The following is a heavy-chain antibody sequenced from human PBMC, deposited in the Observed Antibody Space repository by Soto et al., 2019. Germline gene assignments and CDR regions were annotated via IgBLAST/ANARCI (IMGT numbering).Heavy chain of an antibody. J-gene: IGHJ4*02. CDR3: ARDRFRGYDFWSGYYAGFDY. V-gene: IGHV4-30-4*01. CDR1: GGSISSGDYY. D-gene: IGHD3-3*01. Sequence: SETLSLTCTVSGGSISSGDYYWSWIRQPPGKGLEWIGYIYYSGSTYYNPSLKSRVTISVGTSKNQFSLKLSSVTAADTAVYYCARDRFRGYDFWSGYYAGFDYWGQGTLVTVSS. CDR2: IYYSGST.